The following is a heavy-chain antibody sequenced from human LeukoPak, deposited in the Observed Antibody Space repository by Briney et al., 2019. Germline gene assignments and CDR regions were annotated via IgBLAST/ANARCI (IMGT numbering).Heavy chain of an antibody. CDR2: MNPNSGNT. Sequence: ASVKVSCKASGYTFTIYDINWVRQATGQGPEWMGWMNPNSGNTGYAQKFQGRVTITRNTSISTAYMELSSLRSEDTAVYYCARGRYDFWSGPPYFDYWGQGTLVTVSS. CDR1: GYTFTIYD. D-gene: IGHD3-3*01. J-gene: IGHJ4*02. V-gene: IGHV1-8*03. CDR3: ARGRYDFWSGPPYFDY.